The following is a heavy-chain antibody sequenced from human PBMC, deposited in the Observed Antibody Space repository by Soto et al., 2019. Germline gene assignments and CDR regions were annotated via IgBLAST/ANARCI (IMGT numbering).Heavy chain of an antibody. J-gene: IGHJ4*02. V-gene: IGHV3-30*18. CDR1: GFTFSRYG. CDR3: AKDHLETTVTTPSY. D-gene: IGHD4-17*01. Sequence: QVQLVKSGGGVVQPGRSLRLSCAASGFTFSRYGMHWVRQAPGKGLEWVAVISYDGNNKYYADSVKGRFTISRDNFKNTLYLQMDSLRAEDTAMYYCAKDHLETTVTTPSYWGQGTLVTVSS. CDR2: ISYDGNNK.